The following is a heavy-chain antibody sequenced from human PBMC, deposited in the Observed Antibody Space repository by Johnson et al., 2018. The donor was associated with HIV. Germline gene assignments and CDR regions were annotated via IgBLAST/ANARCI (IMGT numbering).Heavy chain of an antibody. V-gene: IGHV3-20*04. J-gene: IGHJ3*02. CDR2: INWNGAIT. D-gene: IGHD3-3*01. CDR3: AKLWGRDPDNFWSGPTFDI. CDR1: GFTFHDYG. Sequence: EVQLVESGGGVVRPGGSLRLSCAASGFTFHDYGMTWVRQAPGKGLEWVSGINWNGAITGYAGSVKGRFTISRDNSKNTLYLQMNRLRAEDTALYYCAKLWGRDPDNFWSGPTFDIWGQGTMVTVSS.